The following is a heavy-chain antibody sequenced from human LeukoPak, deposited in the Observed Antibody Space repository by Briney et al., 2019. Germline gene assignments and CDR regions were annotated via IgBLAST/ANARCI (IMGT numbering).Heavy chain of an antibody. CDR2: ISYDGSNK. D-gene: IGHD2-21*01. V-gene: IGHV3-30*18. CDR1: GFTFSSYG. Sequence: GRSLRLSCAASGFTFSSYGMHWVRQAPGKGLEWVAVISYDGSNKYYADSVKGRFTISRDNSKSTLYLQMNSLRAEDTAVYYCAKDVAGMDVWGQGTTVTVSS. J-gene: IGHJ6*02. CDR3: AKDVAGMDV.